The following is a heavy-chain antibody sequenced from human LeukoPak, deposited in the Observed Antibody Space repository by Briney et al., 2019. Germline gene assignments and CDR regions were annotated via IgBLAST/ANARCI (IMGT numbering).Heavy chain of an antibody. D-gene: IGHD3-3*01. CDR3: ARDPAIFGVVSWYYFDY. Sequence: ASVKVSCKASGYTLTGYYMHWVRQAPGQGLEWMGRINPNSGGTNYAQKFQGRVTMTRDTSISTAYMELSRLRSDDTAVYYCARDPAIFGVVSWYYFDYWGQGTLVTVSS. CDR2: INPNSGGT. CDR1: GYTLTGYY. J-gene: IGHJ4*02. V-gene: IGHV1-2*06.